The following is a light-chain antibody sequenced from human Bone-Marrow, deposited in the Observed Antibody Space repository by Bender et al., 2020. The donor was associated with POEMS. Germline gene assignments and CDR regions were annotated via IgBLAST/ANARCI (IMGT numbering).Light chain of an antibody. Sequence: IGGNAVNWWQQLPGTAPKLLIYGNDQRPSGVPDRFSSSKSGTSASLAISELQSEDEADYFCSAWDGILNGWVFGGGTELTVL. CDR2: GND. V-gene: IGLV1-44*01. CDR1: IGGNA. CDR3: SAWDGILNGWV. J-gene: IGLJ3*02.